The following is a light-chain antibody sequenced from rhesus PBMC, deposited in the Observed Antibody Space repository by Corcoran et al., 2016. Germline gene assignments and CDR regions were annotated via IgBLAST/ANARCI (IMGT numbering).Light chain of an antibody. V-gene: IGKV2-72*01. CDR1: QSLLHSNGNTY. J-gene: IGKJ2*01. Sequence: DIVMTQTPLSLPITPGEPASISCRSSQSLLHSNGNTYLHWYLQKPGQSPQLLISGGSNRAYGVPDRFSGSWAGTDFTLKISKVEAEDVGVYYCVQAIAFPYSFGQGTKVEIK. CDR3: VQAIAFPYS. CDR2: GGS.